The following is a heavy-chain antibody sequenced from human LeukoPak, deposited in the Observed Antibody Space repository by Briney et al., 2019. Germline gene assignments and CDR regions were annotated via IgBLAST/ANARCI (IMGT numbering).Heavy chain of an antibody. D-gene: IGHD2-21*02. CDR2: INTDGSST. CDR3: AKSKEVVTDAFDY. CDR1: GFTFSSYW. V-gene: IGHV3-74*01. J-gene: IGHJ4*02. Sequence: PGGSLRLSCAASGFTFSSYWMHWVRQAPGKGLVWVSRINTDGSSTSYADSVKGRFTISRDSSKNTLYLQMNSLRAEDTAVYYCAKSKEVVTDAFDYWGQGTLVTVSS.